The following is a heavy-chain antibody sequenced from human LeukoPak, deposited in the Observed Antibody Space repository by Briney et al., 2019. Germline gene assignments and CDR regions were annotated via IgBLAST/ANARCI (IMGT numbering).Heavy chain of an antibody. V-gene: IGHV3-30*18. J-gene: IGHJ6*03. CDR2: ISYDGSNK. CDR1: GFTFSSYG. Sequence: GGSLRLSCAASGFTFSSYGMHWVRQAPGKGLEWVAVISYDGSNKYYADSVKGRFTISRDNSKNTLYLQMNSLRAEDTAVYYCAKDAIYSNYEGYMDVWGKGTTVTVSS. D-gene: IGHD4-11*01. CDR3: AKDAIYSNYEGYMDV.